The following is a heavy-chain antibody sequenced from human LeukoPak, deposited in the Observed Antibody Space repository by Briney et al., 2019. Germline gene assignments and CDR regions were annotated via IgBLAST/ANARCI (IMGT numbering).Heavy chain of an antibody. CDR1: GYSISSGYY. Sequence: SETLSLTCTVSGYSISSGYYWGWIRQPPGKGLEWIGSIYHSGSTYYNPSLKSRVTISVDTPKNQFSLKLSSVTAADTAVYYCARGRLPWTPVAAVAYWGQGTLVTVSS. V-gene: IGHV4-38-2*02. J-gene: IGHJ4*02. CDR3: ARGRLPWTPVAAVAY. D-gene: IGHD6-19*01. CDR2: IYHSGST.